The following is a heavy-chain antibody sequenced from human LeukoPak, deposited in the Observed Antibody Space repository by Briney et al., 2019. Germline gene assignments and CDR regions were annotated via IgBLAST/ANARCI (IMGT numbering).Heavy chain of an antibody. CDR3: ARGPYSYDSSGAFDI. Sequence: SETLSLTCAVSGDSITSSNWWSWVRQPPEKGLEWIGEIYHSGSTNYNPSLKSRVTISVDTSKNQFSLKLSSVTAADTAVYFCARGPYSYDSSGAFDIWGQGTMVTVSS. D-gene: IGHD3-22*01. CDR2: IYHSGST. J-gene: IGHJ3*02. V-gene: IGHV4-4*02. CDR1: GDSITSSNW.